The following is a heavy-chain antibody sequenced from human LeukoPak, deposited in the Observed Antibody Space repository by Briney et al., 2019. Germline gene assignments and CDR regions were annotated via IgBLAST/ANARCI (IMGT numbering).Heavy chain of an antibody. Sequence: PGGSLRLSCAASGFTFSSYGMHWVREAPGKGLEWVAVIWYDGSNKYYADSVKGRLTISRDNSKNTLYVQMNRLRDEDRAVYYCARGPYYYGSGSPFDPWGQGTLVTVSS. CDR3: ARGPYYYGSGSPFDP. CDR2: IWYDGSNK. V-gene: IGHV3-33*01. D-gene: IGHD3-10*01. J-gene: IGHJ5*02. CDR1: GFTFSSYG.